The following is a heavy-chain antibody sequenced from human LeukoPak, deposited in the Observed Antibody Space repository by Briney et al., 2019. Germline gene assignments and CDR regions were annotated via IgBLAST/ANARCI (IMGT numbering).Heavy chain of an antibody. J-gene: IGHJ4*02. V-gene: IGHV3-23*01. D-gene: IGHD1-26*01. CDR1: GFSFSSYA. CDR3: AKTNNRWELNY. Sequence: GGSLRPSCAASGFSFSSYAMNWVRQAPGKGLEWVSAITGSGSGTYYADSVKGRFTISRDNSKNTLYLQMNSLRAEDTAVYYCAKTNNRWELNYWGQGTLVTVSS. CDR2: ITGSGSGT.